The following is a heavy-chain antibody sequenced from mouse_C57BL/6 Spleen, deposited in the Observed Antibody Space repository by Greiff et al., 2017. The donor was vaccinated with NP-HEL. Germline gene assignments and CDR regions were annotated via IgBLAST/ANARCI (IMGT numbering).Heavy chain of an antibody. CDR1: GYNFTSSW. CDR2: IDPSDSYT. V-gene: IGHV1-69*01. J-gene: IGHJ2*01. CDR3: AKGSYYYVSSYCFDY. D-gene: IGHD1-1*01. Sequence: QVQLQQPGAELVMPGASVKLSCKASGYNFTSSWMHWVKQRPGQGLEWIGKIDPSDSYTNYNQKFKGKATLTVDKSSSTAYMQLSSLTSEDSAVYYCAKGSYYYVSSYCFDYWGQGTTLTVSS.